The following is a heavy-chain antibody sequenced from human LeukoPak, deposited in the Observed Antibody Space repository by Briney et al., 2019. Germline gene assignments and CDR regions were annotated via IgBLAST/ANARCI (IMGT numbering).Heavy chain of an antibody. CDR2: IRRKAYDGIT. CDR3: SRVRYCSGRSCYFGAFDI. Sequence: GRSLRLSCIASGLTLGDYAMSWVRQAPGKGLEWVSFIRRKAYDGITEYSASVKGRFMISRDDSQSIPYLQMNSLKTEDTAVYYCSRVRYCSGRSCYFGAFDIWGQGTMVTVSS. V-gene: IGHV3-49*04. J-gene: IGHJ3*02. CDR1: GLTLGDYA. D-gene: IGHD2-15*01.